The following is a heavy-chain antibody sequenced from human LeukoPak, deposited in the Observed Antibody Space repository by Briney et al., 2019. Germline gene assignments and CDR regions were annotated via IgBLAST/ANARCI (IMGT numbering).Heavy chain of an antibody. D-gene: IGHD2/OR15-2a*01. CDR3: ARDSLSGLFSTDLNYFDY. CDR1: GYAFTGYY. CDR2: INPNSGGT. Sequence: ASVKVSCKASGYAFTGYYMHWVRQAPGQGLEWMGWINPNSGGTNYAQKFQGWVTMTRDTSISTAYMELSRLRSDDTAVYYCARDSLSGLFSTDLNYFDYWGQGTLVTVSS. J-gene: IGHJ4*02. V-gene: IGHV1-2*04.